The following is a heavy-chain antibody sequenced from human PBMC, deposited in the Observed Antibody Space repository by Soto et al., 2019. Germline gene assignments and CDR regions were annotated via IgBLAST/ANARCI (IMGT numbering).Heavy chain of an antibody. CDR1: GGSISSYY. CDR2: IYYSGST. D-gene: IGHD3-22*01. J-gene: IGHJ4*02. Sequence: SETLSLTCTVAGGSISSYYWSWIRQPPGKGLEWIGSIYYSGSTNYNPSLKSRVTISVDTSKNQFSLKLSSVTAADTAVYYCARSAYYYDSSGYYWTGYFDYWGQGTLVTVPS. V-gene: IGHV4-59*01. CDR3: ARSAYYYDSSGYYWTGYFDY.